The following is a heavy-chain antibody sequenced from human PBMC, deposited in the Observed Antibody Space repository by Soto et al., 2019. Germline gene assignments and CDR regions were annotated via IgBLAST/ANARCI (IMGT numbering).Heavy chain of an antibody. V-gene: IGHV3-9*01. D-gene: IGHD6-13*01. CDR3: SRDPVGSGISAAGA. CDR2: ISWNSADI. CDR1: GFTFHNYA. Sequence: EVQLVESGGGLVQPGRSLRLSCAASGFTFHNYAMHWFRQAPGKGLEWVSGISWNSADIGYADSVKGRFTISRDNAKNSLYLQMISLRAEDTALYYCSRDPVGSGISAAGAWGQGTQVTVSS. J-gene: IGHJ5*02.